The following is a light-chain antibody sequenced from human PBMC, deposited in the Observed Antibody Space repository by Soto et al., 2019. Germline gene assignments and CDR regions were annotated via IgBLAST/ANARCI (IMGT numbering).Light chain of an antibody. CDR2: DAS. CDR1: QSISNW. J-gene: IGKJ2*01. Sequence: DIQMTQSPSTLSASVGDRVTITCRASQSISNWLAWYQQKPGKAPKVLIYDASSLESGVPSRFSGSGSGTEFTLTISSLQPDDFATYYCQQYNTYSQYTFGQGTKLEIK. CDR3: QQYNTYSQYT. V-gene: IGKV1-5*01.